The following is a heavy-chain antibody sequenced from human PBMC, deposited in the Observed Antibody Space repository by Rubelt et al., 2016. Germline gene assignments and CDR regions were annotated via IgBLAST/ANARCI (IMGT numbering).Heavy chain of an antibody. V-gene: IGHV4-34*01. Sequence: QVQLQQWGAGLLKPSETLSLTCAVYGGSFSGYYWSWIRQPPGKGLEWIGEINHSGSTNYNPSPKRLVTITVDTPKNPFSLKLSSVTAAYTAVYYCAGVNSYGYTLRYFQHWGQGTLVTVSS. CDR3: AGVNSYGYTLRYFQH. CDR2: INHSGST. CDR1: GGSFSGYY. D-gene: IGHD5-18*01. J-gene: IGHJ1*01.